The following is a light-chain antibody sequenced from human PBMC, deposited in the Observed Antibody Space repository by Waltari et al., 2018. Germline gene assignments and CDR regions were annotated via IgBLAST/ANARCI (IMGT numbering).Light chain of an antibody. J-gene: IGLJ2*01. Sequence: QSALNQPASVSGSPGPSITISCTRTSSDIGGNNYVSCYQQHPGKAPQLMIYDVNKRPSGVSDRFSGSKSGNTASLTISGLQADDESDYYCSSYTSTNTVIFGGGTKVTVL. CDR3: SSYTSTNTVI. V-gene: IGLV2-14*03. CDR1: SSDIGGNNY. CDR2: DVN.